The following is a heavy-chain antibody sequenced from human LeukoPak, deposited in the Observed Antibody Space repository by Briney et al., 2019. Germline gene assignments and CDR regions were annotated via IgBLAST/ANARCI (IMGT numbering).Heavy chain of an antibody. Sequence: GGSLRLSCAASGFTFSSHGMNWVRQAPGKGLEWVSAISGSGGSTYYADSVKGRFTISRDNSKNTLYLQMNSLRAEDTAVYYCAKTSSVAGFWHFDYWGQGTLVTASS. CDR2: ISGSGGST. J-gene: IGHJ4*02. CDR1: GFTFSSHG. V-gene: IGHV3-23*01. D-gene: IGHD6-19*01. CDR3: AKTSSVAGFWHFDY.